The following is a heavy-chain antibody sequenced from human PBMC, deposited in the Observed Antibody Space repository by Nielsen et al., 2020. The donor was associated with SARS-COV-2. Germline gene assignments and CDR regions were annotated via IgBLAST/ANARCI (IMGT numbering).Heavy chain of an antibody. J-gene: IGHJ4*02. Sequence: SETLSLTCTVSGGSISSYYWSWIRQPPGKGLEWIGYIYYSGSTNYNPSLKSRVTISVDTSKNQFSLKLSSVTAADTAVYYCARGSLTVTTTVDYWGQGTLVTVSS. V-gene: IGHV4-59*01. CDR3: ARGSLTVTTTVDY. CDR2: IYYSGST. CDR1: GGSISSYY. D-gene: IGHD4-17*01.